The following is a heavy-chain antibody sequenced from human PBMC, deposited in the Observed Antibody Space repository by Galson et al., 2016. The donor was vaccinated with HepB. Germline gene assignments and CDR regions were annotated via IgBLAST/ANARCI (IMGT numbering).Heavy chain of an antibody. CDR1: GYIFTSYD. CDR2: MGPKNGKT. J-gene: IGHJ4*02. V-gene: IGHV1-8*01. Sequence: SVKVSCKASGYIFTSYDIYWMRQAAGQGLTWMGWMGPKNGKTGYAQKFQGRVSMTRNISISTAYLEVNSLESEDTAVYYCAIGEAGFDSWGQGTLVTVSP. CDR3: AIGEAGFDS.